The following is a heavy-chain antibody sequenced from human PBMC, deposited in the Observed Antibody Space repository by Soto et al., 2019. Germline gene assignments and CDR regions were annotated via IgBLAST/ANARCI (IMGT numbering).Heavy chain of an antibody. D-gene: IGHD6-6*01. Sequence: EVQLAESGGGLAQPGGSLRLSCAASGFTLSGYAMDWVRQAPGKGLEYVSGISSNGVGTYYANSVQGRFTISRDNSKNTVDLQIGSPRPEDMAVYYCARRARPDFYYMDVWGKGTTVTVS. CDR3: ARRARPDFYYMDV. V-gene: IGHV3-64*01. CDR2: ISSNGVGT. CDR1: GFTLSGYA. J-gene: IGHJ6*03.